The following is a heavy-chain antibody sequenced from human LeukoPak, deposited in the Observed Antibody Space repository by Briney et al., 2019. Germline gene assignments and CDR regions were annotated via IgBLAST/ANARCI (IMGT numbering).Heavy chain of an antibody. CDR3: ARVGDLTGYYSFDY. V-gene: IGHV4-31*03. CDR1: GGSISSGGYY. D-gene: IGHD3-9*01. CDR2: IYYSGST. Sequence: PSETLSLTCTVSGGSISSGGYYWSWIRQHPGKGLEWIGYIYYSGSTYYNPSLKSRVTISVDTSKNQFSLKLSSVTAADTAVYYCARVGDLTGYYSFDYWGQGTLVTVSS. J-gene: IGHJ4*02.